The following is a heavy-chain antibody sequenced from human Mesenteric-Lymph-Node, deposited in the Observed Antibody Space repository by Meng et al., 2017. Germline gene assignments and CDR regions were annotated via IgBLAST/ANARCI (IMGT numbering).Heavy chain of an antibody. CDR1: DGFTTSDDYY. CDR3: ARDSPGGYGYFDS. Sequence: QLQLQESGSGLVKPSQTLSLTCTVSDGFTTSDDYYWSWIRQPPGKGLEWIGYIHYSGTTYYNPSLKSRIAISLDTSKNQFSLNLNSVTAADAAVYYCARDSPGGYGYFDSWGQGTLVTVSS. D-gene: IGHD5-12*01. V-gene: IGHV4-30-4*01. CDR2: IHYSGTT. J-gene: IGHJ4*02.